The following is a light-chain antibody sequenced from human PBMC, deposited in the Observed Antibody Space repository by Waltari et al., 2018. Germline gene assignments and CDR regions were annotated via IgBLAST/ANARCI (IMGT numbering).Light chain of an antibody. V-gene: IGLV1-47*01. CDR2: RTV. Sequence: QSVLSQPPSASATPGQRVTISCSGTDSNIGTNSVFWYQHVPGQAPRLLIYRTVQRPSGIPDRFSGSKSGTSASLAITGLRSEDEADYYCASWNSGLSVSYVFGSGTKVTV. J-gene: IGLJ1*01. CDR3: ASWNSGLSVSYV. CDR1: DSNIGTNS.